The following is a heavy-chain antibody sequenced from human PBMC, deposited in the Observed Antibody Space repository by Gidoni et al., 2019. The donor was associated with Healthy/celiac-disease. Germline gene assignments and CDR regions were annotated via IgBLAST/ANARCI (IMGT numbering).Heavy chain of an antibody. CDR1: GFTFGAYA. CDR2: IRSKAYGGTT. J-gene: IGHJ6*02. V-gene: IGHV3-49*05. CDR3: TRDYDFWSGYLNYDYGMDV. D-gene: IGHD3-3*01. Sequence: EVQLVESGGGLVKPGRSLRLSCPASGFTFGAYAMSWFRQAPGKGLEWVGFIRSKAYGGTTEYAASVKGRFTISRDDSKSIAYLKMNSLKTEDTAVYYCTRDYDFWSGYLNYDYGMDVWGQGTTVTVSS.